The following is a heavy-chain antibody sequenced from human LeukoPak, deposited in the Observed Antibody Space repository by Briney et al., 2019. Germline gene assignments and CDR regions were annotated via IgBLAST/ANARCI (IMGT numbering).Heavy chain of an antibody. Sequence: PGGSLRLSCAASGFTFSDYYMSWIRQAPGKGLEWVSYISSSGSTIYYADSVKGRFTISRDNSKNTLYLQMNSLRAEDTAVYYCARDMDRESYYYGSGSYYPGDYWGQGTLVTVSS. CDR1: GFTFSDYY. CDR2: ISSSGSTI. D-gene: IGHD3-10*01. V-gene: IGHV3-11*04. CDR3: ARDMDRESYYYGSGSYYPGDY. J-gene: IGHJ4*02.